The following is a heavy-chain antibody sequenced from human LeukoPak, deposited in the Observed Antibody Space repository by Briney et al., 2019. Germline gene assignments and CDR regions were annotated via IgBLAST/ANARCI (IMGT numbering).Heavy chain of an antibody. CDR1: GFTFSAYW. Sequence: PGGSLRLSCAASGFTFSAYWMHWVRQAPGKGLVWVSRIYSERSNTISADSVKGRFTISRDNAKNTLYLQMNSLTAEDTAIYYCTRDSKYVMDVWGQGTTVTVSS. CDR2: IYSERSNT. J-gene: IGHJ6*02. D-gene: IGHD4-11*01. CDR3: TRDSKYVMDV. V-gene: IGHV3-74*01.